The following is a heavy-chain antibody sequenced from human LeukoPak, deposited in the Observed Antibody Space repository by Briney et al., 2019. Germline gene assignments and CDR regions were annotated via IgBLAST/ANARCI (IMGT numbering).Heavy chain of an antibody. Sequence: GPSVKLSCKASGYTFTSYGISRGREAPGQGLGWMGWISAYVGNTNYAQKLQGRVTMTTDTSTSTAYMELRSLRSDDTAVYYCARVTNLWFGELYRYFDYWGQGTLVTVSS. J-gene: IGHJ4*02. D-gene: IGHD3-10*01. CDR2: ISAYVGNT. V-gene: IGHV1-18*01. CDR1: GYTFTSYG. CDR3: ARVTNLWFGELYRYFDY.